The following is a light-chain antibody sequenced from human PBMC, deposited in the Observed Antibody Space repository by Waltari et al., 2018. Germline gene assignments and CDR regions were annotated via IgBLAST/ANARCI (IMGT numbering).Light chain of an antibody. CDR1: DTNIGSGYD. CDR2: ANS. CDR3: QSYDRTLGGFVI. Sequence: QSVLTQTPSVSGAPGQTVTLSCTGGDTNIGSGYDVQWYQQVPGTAPRLLLYANSNLPSGIPDRFSGSKSGTSASLTIAGLQAEDEGDYHCQSYDRTLGGFVIFGGGTKVTVL. J-gene: IGLJ2*01. V-gene: IGLV1-40*01.